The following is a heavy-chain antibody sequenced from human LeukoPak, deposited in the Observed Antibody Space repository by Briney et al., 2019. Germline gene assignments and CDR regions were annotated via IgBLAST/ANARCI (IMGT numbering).Heavy chain of an antibody. D-gene: IGHD3-10*01. CDR3: ARVAHPGGVSYYGSGYDAFDI. CDR2: IYTSGST. CDR1: GGSISSYY. J-gene: IGHJ3*02. V-gene: IGHV4-4*07. Sequence: PSETLSLTCTVSGGSISSYYWSWIRQPAGKGLEWIGRIYTSGSTNYNPSLKSRVTMSVDTSKNQSSLKLSSVTAADTAVYYCARVAHPGGVSYYGSGYDAFDIWGQGTMVTVSS.